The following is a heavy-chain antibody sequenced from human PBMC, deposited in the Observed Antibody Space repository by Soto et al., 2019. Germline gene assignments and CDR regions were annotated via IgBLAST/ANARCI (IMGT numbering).Heavy chain of an antibody. CDR3: VKDWTGSTCPCMDV. J-gene: IGHJ6*02. Sequence: EVHLLESGGGLFRPGGPLRLSGAASGFTFSTHARTWFRKAQGKGLEWVSGISHSDDDTYYVDSVKGRFAISRDNSKNTLYLQMHSLRAEDTAIYYCVKDWTGSTCPCMDVWGQGTTVTVS. CDR2: ISHSDDDT. D-gene: IGHD6-13*01. V-gene: IGHV3-23*01. CDR1: GFTFSTHA.